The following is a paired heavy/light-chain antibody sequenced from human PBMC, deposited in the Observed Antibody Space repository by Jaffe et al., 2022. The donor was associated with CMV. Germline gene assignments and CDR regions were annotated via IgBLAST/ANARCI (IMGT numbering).Light chain of an antibody. CDR2: DGS. CDR1: SSDVGGHNY. J-gene: IGLJ1*01. Sequence: QSALTQPASVSGSPGQSITISCTGTSSDVGGHNYVSWYQQHPGNVPKLIIYDGSHRPSGVSNRFSGSKSGNTASLTISGLQAEDEADYYCSSYKTRGVFGTGTKVTVL. CDR3: SSYKTRGV. V-gene: IGLV2-14*03.
Heavy chain of an antibody. CDR1: GFTFSSYW. D-gene: IGHD5-18*01. CDR2: MKEDGSEK. V-gene: IGHV3-7*03. J-gene: IGHJ4*02. Sequence: DVQVVESGGGLVQPGGSLRLSCVASGFTFSSYWMSWVRQGPGKGPEWVANMKEDGSEKNYVDSVKGRFTISRDNAKNSLYLQMNSLRAEDTAVYYCVRDRGYSTFDYWGQGTLVTVSS. CDR3: VRDRGYSTFDY.